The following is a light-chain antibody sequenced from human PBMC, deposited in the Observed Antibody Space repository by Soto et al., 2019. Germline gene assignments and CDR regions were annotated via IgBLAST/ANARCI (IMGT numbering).Light chain of an antibody. Sequence: DIVVTQSPDSLAVSLGERTTIKCKSSQSVFDYTYNKNYLAWYQQKPGQSPKLLIYWAFIRESGVPDRFSGRGSGTDFNLTISSLQAEDVAVYSCLQYFSMPFSFGQGTQLEIK. CDR3: LQYFSMPFS. CDR2: WAF. J-gene: IGKJ2*01. CDR1: QSVFDYTYNKNY. V-gene: IGKV4-1*01.